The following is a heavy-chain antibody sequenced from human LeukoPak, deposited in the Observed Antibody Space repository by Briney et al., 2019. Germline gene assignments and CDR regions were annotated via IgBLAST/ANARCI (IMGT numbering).Heavy chain of an antibody. Sequence: GGSLRLSCAASGFIFSSYWMSWVRQAPGKGLEWVANINQDGSEKYYVDSVKGRFTISRDNAKNSLYLQMNSLRAEDTAVYYCARGKWAPPHYYYGMDVWGQGTTVTVSS. CDR1: GFIFSSYW. D-gene: IGHD1-26*01. CDR3: ARGKWAPPHYYYGMDV. V-gene: IGHV3-7*05. CDR2: INQDGSEK. J-gene: IGHJ6*02.